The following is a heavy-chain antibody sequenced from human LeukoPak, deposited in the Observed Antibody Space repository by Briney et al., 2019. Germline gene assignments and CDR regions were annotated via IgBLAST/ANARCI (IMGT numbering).Heavy chain of an antibody. CDR1: GFTFSSYG. Sequence: GGSLRLSCAASGFTFSSYGMHWVRQAPGKGLEWVAFIRYDGSNKYYADSVKGRFTISRDNSKNTLYLQMNSLRAEDTAVYYCAKGVAVAAPLYYFDYWGQGTLVTVSS. V-gene: IGHV3-30*02. CDR2: IRYDGSNK. D-gene: IGHD6-19*01. CDR3: AKGVAVAAPLYYFDY. J-gene: IGHJ4*02.